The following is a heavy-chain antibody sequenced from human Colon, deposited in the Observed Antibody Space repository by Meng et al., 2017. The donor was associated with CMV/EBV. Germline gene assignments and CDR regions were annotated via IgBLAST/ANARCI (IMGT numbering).Heavy chain of an antibody. D-gene: IGHD2-15*01. CDR1: GFTFDDYA. V-gene: IGHV3-9*01. CDR2: ISWNSGSI. Sequence: GGSLRPSCAASGFTFDDYAMHWVRQAPGKGLEWVSGISWNSGSIGYADSVKGRFTISRDNAKNSLYLQMNSLRAEDTALYYCARRYCSGGSCYSYDYWGQGTLVTVSS. J-gene: IGHJ4*02. CDR3: ARRYCSGGSCYSYDY.